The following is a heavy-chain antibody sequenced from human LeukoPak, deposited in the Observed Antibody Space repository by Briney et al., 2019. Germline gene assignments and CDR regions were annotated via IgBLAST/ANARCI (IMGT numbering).Heavy chain of an antibody. Sequence: GGSLRLSCAASGFTFSSYGMHWVRQAPGKGLEWVAVISYDGSSKYYADSVKGRFTISRDNSKNTLYLQMNSLRAEDTAVYYCASGGIQLWFDYWGQGTLVTVSS. CDR1: GFTFSSYG. CDR3: ASGGIQLWFDY. D-gene: IGHD5-18*01. J-gene: IGHJ5*01. CDR2: ISYDGSSK. V-gene: IGHV3-30*03.